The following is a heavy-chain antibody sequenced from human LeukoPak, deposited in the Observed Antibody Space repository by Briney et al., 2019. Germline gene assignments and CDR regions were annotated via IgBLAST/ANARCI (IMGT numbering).Heavy chain of an antibody. Sequence: ASVKVSCKASGYTFTGYYMHWARQAPGQGLEWMGWINPNSGDANYAQKFQGRVTMTRDTSISTAYMELSSLISDDTAIYYCARVNYDIAIDYWGQGTLVTVSS. V-gene: IGHV1-2*02. J-gene: IGHJ4*02. D-gene: IGHD3-22*01. CDR3: ARVNYDIAIDY. CDR2: INPNSGDA. CDR1: GYTFTGYY.